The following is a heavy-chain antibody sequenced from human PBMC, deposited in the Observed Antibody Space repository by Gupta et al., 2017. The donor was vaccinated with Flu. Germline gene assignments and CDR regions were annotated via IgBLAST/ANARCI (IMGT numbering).Heavy chain of an antibody. CDR1: GFTFSSYG. D-gene: IGHD3-10*01. V-gene: IGHV3-33*01. Sequence: QVQLVESGGGVVQPGRSLRLSCAASGFTFSSYGMQWVRKAPGKGLEWVAVIWYDGSNKYYADSVKGRFTISRDNSKNTLYLQMNSLRAEDTAVYYCARDVLLWFGELSTWGQGTLVTVSS. CDR3: ARDVLLWFGELST. CDR2: IWYDGSNK. J-gene: IGHJ5*02.